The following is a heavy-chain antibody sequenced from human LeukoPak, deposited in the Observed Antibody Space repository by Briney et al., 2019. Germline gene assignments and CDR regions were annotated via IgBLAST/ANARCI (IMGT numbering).Heavy chain of an antibody. J-gene: IGHJ6*03. CDR1: GYTFTSNY. CDR3: ARVASSSMPPGGMDV. CDR2: ISPSGGST. Sequence: AASVKVSCKAFGYTFTSNYMHWVRQAPGQGPEWMGVISPSGGSTTYAQKFQGRATMTRNTSISTAYMELSSLRSEDTAVYYCARVASSSMPPGGMDVWGKGTTVTISS. D-gene: IGHD6-13*01. V-gene: IGHV1-46*01.